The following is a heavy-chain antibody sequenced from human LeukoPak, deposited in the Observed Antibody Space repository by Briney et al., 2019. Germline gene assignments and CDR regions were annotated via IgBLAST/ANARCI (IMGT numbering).Heavy chain of an antibody. D-gene: IGHD3-22*01. CDR2: INHSGST. Sequence: SETLSLTCTVSGGSINTPNYYWSWIRQPPGTGLEWIGEINHSGSTNYNPSLKSRVTISVDTSKNQFSLKLSSVTAADTAVYYCARQRRSSGYYYWGRSYYFDYWGQGTLVTVSS. CDR3: ARQRRSSGYYYWGRSYYFDY. CDR1: GGSINTPNYY. V-gene: IGHV4-39*01. J-gene: IGHJ4*02.